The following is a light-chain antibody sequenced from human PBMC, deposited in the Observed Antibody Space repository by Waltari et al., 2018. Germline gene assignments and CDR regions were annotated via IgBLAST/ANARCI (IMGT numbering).Light chain of an antibody. Sequence: EIVLTQSPGTLSLSPGERATLSCRASQSVSSSSLAWYQQKPRQAPRLVIYGASSRATGIPDRFSGSGSGTDFTLTISRLEPEDFAVYYCQHYGTSPEVTFGGGTKVEIK. CDR1: QSVSSSS. V-gene: IGKV3-20*01. J-gene: IGKJ4*01. CDR2: GAS. CDR3: QHYGTSPEVT.